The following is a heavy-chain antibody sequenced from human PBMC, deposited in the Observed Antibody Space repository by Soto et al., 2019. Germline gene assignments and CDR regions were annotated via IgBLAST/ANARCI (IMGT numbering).Heavy chain of an antibody. V-gene: IGHV1-69*13. J-gene: IGHJ3*02. CDR2: IIPIFGTA. CDR1: GYTFTGYY. CDR3: ARVQGIAVALNI. Sequence: SVKVSCKASGYTFTGYYMHWVRQAPGQGLEWMGGIIPIFGTANYAQKFQGRVTITADESTSTAYMELSSLRSEDTAVYYCARVQGIAVALNIWGQGTMVTVSS. D-gene: IGHD6-19*01.